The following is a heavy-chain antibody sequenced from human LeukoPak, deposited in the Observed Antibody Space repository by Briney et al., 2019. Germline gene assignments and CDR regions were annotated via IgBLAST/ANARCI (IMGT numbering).Heavy chain of an antibody. V-gene: IGHV4-61*02. CDR2: IYTSGST. CDR1: GGSISSGSYY. CDR3: ARASLVLHYMDV. J-gene: IGHJ6*03. D-gene: IGHD2/OR15-2a*01. Sequence: KASETLSLTCTVSGGSISSGSYYWSWIRQPAGKGLEWIGRIYTSGSTNYNPSLKSRVTISVDTSKNQFSLKLGSVTAADTAVYYCARASLVLHYMDVWGKGTTVTISS.